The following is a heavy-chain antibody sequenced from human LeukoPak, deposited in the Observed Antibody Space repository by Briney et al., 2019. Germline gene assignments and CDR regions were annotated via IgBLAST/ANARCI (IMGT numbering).Heavy chain of an antibody. CDR3: ARDAGAGYYYDSSGAYYCYMDV. J-gene: IGHJ6*03. CDR2: IIPIFGTA. V-gene: IGHV1-69*05. D-gene: IGHD3-22*01. Sequence: SVKVSCKASGGTFSSYAISWVRQAPGQGLEWMGGIIPIFGTANYAQKFQGRVTITTDESTSTAYMELSSLRSEDTAVYYCARDAGAGYYYDSSGAYYCYMDVWGKGTTVTVSS. CDR1: GGTFSSYA.